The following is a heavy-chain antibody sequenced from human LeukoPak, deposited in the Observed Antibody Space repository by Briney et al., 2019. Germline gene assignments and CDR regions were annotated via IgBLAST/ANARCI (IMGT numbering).Heavy chain of an antibody. D-gene: IGHD6-13*01. CDR3: ARDLPYRRSWPRLGYYYYYGMDV. CDR2: ISSSSSYI. CDR1: GFTFSSYA. V-gene: IGHV3-21*01. Sequence: GGSLRLSCAASGFTFSSYAMNWVRQAPGKGLEWVSSISSSSSYIYYADSVKGRFTISRDNAKNSLYLQMNNLRAEDKAVYYCARDLPYRRSWPRLGYYYYYGMDVWGQGTTVTVSS. J-gene: IGHJ6*02.